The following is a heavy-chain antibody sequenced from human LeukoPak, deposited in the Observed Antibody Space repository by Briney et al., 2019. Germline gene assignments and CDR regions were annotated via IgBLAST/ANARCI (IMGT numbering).Heavy chain of an antibody. V-gene: IGHV4-31*03. J-gene: IGHJ3*02. CDR2: IYYSGST. CDR3: ARVLRGAFDI. Sequence: SQTLSLTCTVSGGSISSSGYYWRWIRQHPGKGLEWIGYIYYSGSTYYNPSLKSRVTISVDTSKNQFSLKLSSVTAADTAVYYCARVLRGAFDIWGQGTMVTVSS. D-gene: IGHD1-26*01. CDR1: GGSISSSGYY.